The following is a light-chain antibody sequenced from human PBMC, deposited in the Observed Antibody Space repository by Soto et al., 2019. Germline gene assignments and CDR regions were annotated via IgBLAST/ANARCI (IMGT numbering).Light chain of an antibody. CDR1: QNIGRF. J-gene: IGKJ4*01. V-gene: IGKV1-39*01. Sequence: DIQMTQSPSSLSASVGDRVTITFRASQNIGRFLNWHQQKPGKAPNVLINVASTLRSGVPSRFSGSGSGTDFNLTISSLQPEDFATYFCQQSFTTPLTFGGGTKVDIK. CDR3: QQSFTTPLT. CDR2: VAS.